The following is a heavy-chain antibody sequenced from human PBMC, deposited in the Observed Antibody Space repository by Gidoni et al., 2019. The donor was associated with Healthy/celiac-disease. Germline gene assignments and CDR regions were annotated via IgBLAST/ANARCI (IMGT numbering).Heavy chain of an antibody. Sequence: QVQLVQSGAEVKKPGASVKVSCKASGYTFTGYYMHWVRQAPGQGLEWMGWINPNSGGTNYAQKFQGSVTMTRDTSISTDYMELSRLRSDDTAVYYCARDGIPYCGGDCYDWFDPWGQGTLVTVSS. D-gene: IGHD2-21*02. CDR3: ARDGIPYCGGDCYDWFDP. J-gene: IGHJ5*02. CDR1: GYTFTGYY. CDR2: INPNSGGT. V-gene: IGHV1-2*02.